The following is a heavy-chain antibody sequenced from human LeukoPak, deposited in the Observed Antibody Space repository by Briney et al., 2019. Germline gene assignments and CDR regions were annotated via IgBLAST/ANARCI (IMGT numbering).Heavy chain of an antibody. V-gene: IGHV1-69*04. CDR3: ARVRDGHAFDI. J-gene: IGHJ3*02. CDR2: ITPILGIA. D-gene: IGHD5-24*01. CDR1: GGTFSSYA. Sequence: VASVKVSCKASGGTFSSYAISWVRQAPGQGLEWVGRITPILGIANYAQKFQGRVTITADKSTSTAYMELSSLRSEDTAVYYCARVRDGHAFDIWGQGTMVTVSS.